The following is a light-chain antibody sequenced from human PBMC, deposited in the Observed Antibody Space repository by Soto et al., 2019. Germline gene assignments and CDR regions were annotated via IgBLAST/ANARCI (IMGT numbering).Light chain of an antibody. CDR2: KAS. Sequence: DIQMTQSPSTLSASVGDRVTITCRASQSISPWLAWYQQKPGKSPKILIYKASSLESGVPSRFSGSDSGTEFTLTISSLQPDDFATFSCQQYKTYSRTFGQGTKLEIK. J-gene: IGKJ2*01. V-gene: IGKV1-5*03. CDR1: QSISPW. CDR3: QQYKTYSRT.